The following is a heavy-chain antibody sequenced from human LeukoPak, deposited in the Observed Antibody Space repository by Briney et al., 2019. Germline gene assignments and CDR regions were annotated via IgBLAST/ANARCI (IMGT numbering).Heavy chain of an antibody. J-gene: IGHJ5*02. CDR1: GGSFSGYY. D-gene: IGHD3-10*01. V-gene: IGHV4-34*01. CDR3: ARGEWYYGSGKDWFDP. Sequence: SETLSLTCAVYGGSFSGYYRSWIRQPPGKGLEWIGEINHSGSTNYNPSLKSRVTISVDTSKNQFSLKLSSVTAANTAVYYCARGEWYYGSGKDWFDPWGQGTLVTVSS. CDR2: INHSGST.